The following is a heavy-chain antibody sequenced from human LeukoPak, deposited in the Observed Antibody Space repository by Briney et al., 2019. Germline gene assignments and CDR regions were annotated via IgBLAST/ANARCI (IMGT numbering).Heavy chain of an antibody. V-gene: IGHV4-39*02. Sequence: PSETLSLTCTVSGGSISISDYYWGSIRQPPGKGLEWNGSTFYIGSTYYNPSLRSRVTISVDTSKNQFSLKLSSVTAADTAVYYCARETNEGSDYWGQGTLVTVSS. CDR2: TFYIGST. CDR1: GGSISISDYY. J-gene: IGHJ4*02. CDR3: ARETNEGSDY.